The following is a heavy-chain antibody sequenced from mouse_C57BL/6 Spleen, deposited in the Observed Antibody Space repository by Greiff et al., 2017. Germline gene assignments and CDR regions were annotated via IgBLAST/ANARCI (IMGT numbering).Heavy chain of an antibody. CDR2: INYDGSST. V-gene: IGHV5-16*01. CDR1: GFTFSDYY. D-gene: IGHD1-1*01. Sequence: EVKVVESEGGLVQPGSSMKLSCTASGFTFSDYYMAWVRQVPEKGLEWVANINYDGSSTYYLDSLKSRFIISRDNAKNILYLQMSSLKSEDTATYYCARDDYGGGYFDVWGTGTTVTVSS. CDR3: ARDDYGGGYFDV. J-gene: IGHJ1*03.